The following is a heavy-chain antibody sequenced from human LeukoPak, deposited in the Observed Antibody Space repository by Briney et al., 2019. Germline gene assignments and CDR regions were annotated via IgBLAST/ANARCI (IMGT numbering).Heavy chain of an antibody. Sequence: PGGSLRLSCAASGFTFSSYGMHWVRQAPGKGLEWVALIRYDGSNKYYADSVKGRFTISRDNSKNTLYLQMNSLRAEDTAVYYCAKDKYCSGDSCYSGAFDIWGQGTMVTVS. CDR2: IRYDGSNK. CDR1: GFTFSSYG. V-gene: IGHV3-30*02. CDR3: AKDKYCSGDSCYSGAFDI. J-gene: IGHJ3*02. D-gene: IGHD2-15*01.